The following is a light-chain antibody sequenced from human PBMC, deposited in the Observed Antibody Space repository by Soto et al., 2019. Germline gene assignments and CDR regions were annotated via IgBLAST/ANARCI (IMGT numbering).Light chain of an antibody. Sequence: DIQMTQSPSSVSASVGDRVTITCRASQDIGAWLAWYQQHPGKPPKLLIYASSSLQTGVPSRFSGSGSGTYFTLTVSRLQPEDFATYYCKQGHSFPFSFGRGTRLDIK. CDR1: QDIGAW. V-gene: IGKV1-12*01. CDR3: KQGHSFPFS. CDR2: ASS. J-gene: IGKJ5*01.